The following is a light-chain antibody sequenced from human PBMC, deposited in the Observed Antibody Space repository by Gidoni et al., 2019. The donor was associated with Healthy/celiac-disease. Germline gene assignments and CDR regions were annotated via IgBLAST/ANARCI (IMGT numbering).Light chain of an antibody. CDR3: SSYTSSSVV. CDR1: SSDVGGYNY. Sequence: QSALTQPASVSGSPGQSLTISCTGTSSDVGGYNYVSWYQQHPGKAPKLMIYDVSNRPSGVSNRFSGSKSGNTASLTISGLQAEDEADYYCSSYTSSSVVFGGGTKPTVL. J-gene: IGLJ2*01. CDR2: DVS. V-gene: IGLV2-14*03.